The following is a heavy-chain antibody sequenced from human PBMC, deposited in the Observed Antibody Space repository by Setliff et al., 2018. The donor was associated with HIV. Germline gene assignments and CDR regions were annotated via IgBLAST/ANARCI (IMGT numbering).Heavy chain of an antibody. V-gene: IGHV5-51*01. CDR3: ARRHRIGSTNGLFDT. D-gene: IGHD2-2*01. Sequence: GASLTLSCKASGYTFMNYWIGWVRQVPGKGLEWVGIIYPGDFETRYGPSFRGQVTISVQKSLNTAYLQWTVLKASDTAMYYCARRHRIGSTNGLFDTWGQGTLVTVSS. J-gene: IGHJ5*02. CDR2: IYPGDFET. CDR1: GYTFMNYW.